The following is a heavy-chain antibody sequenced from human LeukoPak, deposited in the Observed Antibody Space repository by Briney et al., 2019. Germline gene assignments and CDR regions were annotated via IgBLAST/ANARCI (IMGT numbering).Heavy chain of an antibody. CDR1: GYTFTGYY. V-gene: IGHV1-2*02. J-gene: IGHJ4*02. CDR2: INPNSGGT. D-gene: IGHD6-13*01. Sequence: GASVKVSCKASGYTFTGYYMHWVRQAPGQGLEWMGWINPNSGGTNYAQKFQGRVTMTRDTSISTAYMELSRLRSDDTAVYYCARAEEAAAGTGVDYWGQGTLVTVSS. CDR3: ARAEEAAAGTGVDY.